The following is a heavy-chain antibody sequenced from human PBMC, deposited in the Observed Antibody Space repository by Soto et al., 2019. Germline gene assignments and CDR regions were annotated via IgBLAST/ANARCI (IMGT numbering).Heavy chain of an antibody. CDR1: GGSITSYW. Sequence: QVQLQESGPGLVKPSETLSLTCSVSGGSITSYWWSWIRQPAGKGLEWIGRVYSSGTTDYNPSRSSRASMSVETSKNQFSLKLSSVTAADTGVYYCARDIGSYAYGEGYWGQVSQVTVSS. CDR2: VYSSGTT. D-gene: IGHD3-10*01. CDR3: ARDIGSYAYGEGY. J-gene: IGHJ4*02. V-gene: IGHV4-4*07.